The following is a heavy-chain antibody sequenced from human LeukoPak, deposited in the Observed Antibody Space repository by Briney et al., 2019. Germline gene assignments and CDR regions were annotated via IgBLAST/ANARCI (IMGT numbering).Heavy chain of an antibody. Sequence: GGSLRLSCAASGFTFSSYGVHWVRQAPGKGLEWVAFIRYDGSNKYYADSVKGRFTISRDNSKNTLYLQMNSLRAEDTAVYYCAKDTTPPKAGFDPWGQGTLVTVSS. V-gene: IGHV3-30*02. CDR1: GFTFSSYG. CDR2: IRYDGSNK. J-gene: IGHJ5*02. CDR3: AKDTTPPKAGFDP. D-gene: IGHD1-14*01.